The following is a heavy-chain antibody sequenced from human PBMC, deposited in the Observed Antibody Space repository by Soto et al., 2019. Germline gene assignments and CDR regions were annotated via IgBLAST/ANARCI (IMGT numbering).Heavy chain of an antibody. CDR2: ISYSGRT. D-gene: IGHD2-15*01. CDR1: GDSISSGAYY. V-gene: IGHV4-30-4*08. CDR3: ARARGARYFDY. Sequence: PSETLSLTCTVSGDSISSGAYYWSWIRQHPGKGLEWIGYISYSGRTYYNPSLKSRLTISVDTSKNQFSLKLSSVTAADTAVYYCARARGARYFDYWGQGTLVTV. J-gene: IGHJ4*02.